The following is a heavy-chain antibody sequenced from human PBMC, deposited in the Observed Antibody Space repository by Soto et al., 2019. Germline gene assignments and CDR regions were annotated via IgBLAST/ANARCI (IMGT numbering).Heavy chain of an antibody. CDR2: IWYDGSNK. CDR1: GFTFSSFA. D-gene: IGHD3-22*01. CDR3: ARDRGTYFYDSRGMDV. V-gene: IGHV3-33*01. Sequence: PGGSLRLSCAASGFTFSSFAMHWVRQAPGKGLEWVAVIWYDGSNKYYADSVKGRFTISRDNSKNTVYLQMNSLRAEDTAVCYCARDRGTYFYDSRGMDVWGQGTKVTVSS. J-gene: IGHJ6*02.